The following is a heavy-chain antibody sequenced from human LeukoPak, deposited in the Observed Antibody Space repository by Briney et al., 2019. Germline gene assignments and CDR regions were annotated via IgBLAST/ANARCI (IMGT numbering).Heavy chain of an antibody. CDR3: ASVRGLGVITPYLDY. V-gene: IGHV4-59*08. J-gene: IGHJ4*02. Sequence: SETLSLTCAVSGGSINSDHWSWIRQPPGKGLEWIGCISYTGSTHYNPSLKSRVTILVDTSKNHFSLKLSSVTAADTAVYYCASVRGLGVITPYLDYWGQGTLVTVSS. CDR1: GGSINSDH. D-gene: IGHD3-16*02. CDR2: ISYTGST.